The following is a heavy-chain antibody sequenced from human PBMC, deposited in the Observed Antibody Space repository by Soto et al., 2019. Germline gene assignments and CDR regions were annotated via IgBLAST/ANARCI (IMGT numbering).Heavy chain of an antibody. V-gene: IGHV5-51*01. Sequence: PGESLKISCKGSGYSFTSYWIGWVRQMPGKGLEWMGIIYPGDSDTRYSPSFQGHVTISAGKSISTAYLQWSSLKASDTAMYYCAVRGSSVYYGMDVWGQGTTVTVSS. CDR2: IYPGDSDT. J-gene: IGHJ6*02. D-gene: IGHD2-2*01. CDR3: AVRGSSVYYGMDV. CDR1: GYSFTSYW.